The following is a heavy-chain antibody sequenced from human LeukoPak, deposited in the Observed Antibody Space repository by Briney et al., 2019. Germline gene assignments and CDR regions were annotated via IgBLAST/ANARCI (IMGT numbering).Heavy chain of an antibody. CDR3: ARGSVPSSLFDY. CDR1: GGSFSGYY. Sequence: SETLSLTCAVYGGSFSGYYWSWIRQPPGKGPEWIGEINHSGSTNYNPSLKSRVTISVDTSKNQFSLKLGSVTAADTAVYYCARGSVPSSLFDYWGQGTLVTVSS. V-gene: IGHV4-34*01. D-gene: IGHD1-1*01. J-gene: IGHJ4*02. CDR2: INHSGST.